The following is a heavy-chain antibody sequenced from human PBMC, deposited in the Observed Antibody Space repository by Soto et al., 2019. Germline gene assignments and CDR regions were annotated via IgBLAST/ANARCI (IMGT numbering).Heavy chain of an antibody. CDR2: IKSKTDGGTT. CDR3: TTGVIAARPEWFDP. J-gene: IGHJ5*02. CDR1: GFTFSNAW. V-gene: IGHV3-15*01. D-gene: IGHD6-6*01. Sequence: GSLRLSCAASGFTFSNAWISWVRQAPGKGLEWVGRIKSKTDGGTTDYAAPVKGRFTISRDDSKNTLYLQMNSLKTEDTAVYYCTTGVIAARPEWFDPWGQGTLVTVYS.